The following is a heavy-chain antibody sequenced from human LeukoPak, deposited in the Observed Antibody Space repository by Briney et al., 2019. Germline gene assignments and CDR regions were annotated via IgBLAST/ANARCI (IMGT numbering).Heavy chain of an antibody. Sequence: PGGSLRLSCAASGFSFGSYALSWVRQAPGKGLEWVSVISGSGDNTHYTDPVKGRFTISRDNAKNSLYLQMSSLRVEDTAVYYCTRRPYSSSWYYFDFWGQGTLVTVSS. CDR1: GFSFGSYA. CDR2: ISGSGDNT. CDR3: TRRPYSSSWYYFDF. D-gene: IGHD6-13*01. J-gene: IGHJ4*02. V-gene: IGHV3-23*01.